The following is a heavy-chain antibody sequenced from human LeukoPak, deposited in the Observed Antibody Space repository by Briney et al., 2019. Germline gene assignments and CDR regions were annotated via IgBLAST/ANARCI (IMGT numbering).Heavy chain of an antibody. D-gene: IGHD6-13*01. J-gene: IGHJ6*02. CDR3: ARGSSSWYKAYYYYGMDV. CDR1: GFTFDDYA. V-gene: IGHV3-74*01. CDR2: INSDGSST. Sequence: GGSLRLSCAASGFTFDDYAMHWVRQAPGKGLVWVSRINSDGSSTSYADSVKGRFTISRDNAKNTLYLQMNSLRAEDTAVYYCARGSSSWYKAYYYYGMDVWGQGTTVTVSS.